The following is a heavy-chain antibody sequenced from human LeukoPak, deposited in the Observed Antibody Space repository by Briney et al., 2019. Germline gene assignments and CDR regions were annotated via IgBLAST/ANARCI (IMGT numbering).Heavy chain of an antibody. V-gene: IGHV3-23*01. Sequence: GGSLRLSCAASGFTFSSYAMSWVRQAPGKGLEWVSAISGSGGSTYYADSVKGRFTISRDNSKNTLYLQMNSLRAEDTAVYYCAKDRTPLLWFGESDYWGQGTLVTVSS. CDR3: AKDRTPLLWFGESDY. CDR2: ISGSGGST. CDR1: GFTFSSYA. J-gene: IGHJ4*02. D-gene: IGHD3-10*01.